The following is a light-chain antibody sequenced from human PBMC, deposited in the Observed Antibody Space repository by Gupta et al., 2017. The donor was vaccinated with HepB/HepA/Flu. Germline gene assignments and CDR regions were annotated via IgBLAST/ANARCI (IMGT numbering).Light chain of an antibody. Sequence: SALTQPASVSGSPGQSITISCTGTSSDVGGYNYVSWYQQHPGKAPKLMIYEVSNRPSGVSNRFSGSKSGNTASLTISGRQAEDEADYYCSSYTSSSTRVFGGGTKLTVL. V-gene: IGLV2-14*01. J-gene: IGLJ2*01. CDR2: EVS. CDR1: SSDVGGYNY. CDR3: SSYTSSSTRV.